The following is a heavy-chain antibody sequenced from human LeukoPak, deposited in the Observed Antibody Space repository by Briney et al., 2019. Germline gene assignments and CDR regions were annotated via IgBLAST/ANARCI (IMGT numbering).Heavy chain of an antibody. CDR1: GYTFTGYY. J-gene: IGHJ6*02. CDR3: ARWRMIAAAGTPYYYYGMDV. D-gene: IGHD6-13*01. V-gene: IGHV1-2*06. CDR2: INPNSGGT. Sequence: ASVKVSCKASGYTFTGYYMHWVRRAPGQGLEWMGRINPNSGGTNYAQKFQGRVTMTRDTSISTAYMELSRLRSDDTAVYYCARWRMIAAAGTPYYYYGMDVWGQGTTVTVSS.